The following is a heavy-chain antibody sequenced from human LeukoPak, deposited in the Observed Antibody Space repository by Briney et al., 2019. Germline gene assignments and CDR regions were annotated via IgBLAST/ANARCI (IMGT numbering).Heavy chain of an antibody. Sequence: GGSLRLSCATSGFTLTNYAMHWVRQPAGEGLEWVSALGTAGDTFYPGSVKGRISISRDNAKKSLFLQMNSLRVEDTAIYYCARQSTPHGNFDYWGQGTLITVSS. CDR1: GFTLTNYA. D-gene: IGHD5-24*01. V-gene: IGHV3-13*01. J-gene: IGHJ4*02. CDR3: ARQSTPHGNFDY. CDR2: LGTAGDT.